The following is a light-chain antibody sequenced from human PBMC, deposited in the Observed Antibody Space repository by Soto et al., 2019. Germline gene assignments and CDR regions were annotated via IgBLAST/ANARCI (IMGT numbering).Light chain of an antibody. V-gene: IGKV3-20*01. Sequence: IVLTQSPGTLSLSPGDRATLSCKASQSVTSTSLAWYRQRPGQAPRLLIHGASSRDTGVPDRCSGSGSGTDFTLTFSRLEPEDFAVYYCQQYGSSPSITFCQGIRL. CDR2: GAS. J-gene: IGKJ5*01. CDR3: QQYGSSPSIT. CDR1: QSVTSTS.